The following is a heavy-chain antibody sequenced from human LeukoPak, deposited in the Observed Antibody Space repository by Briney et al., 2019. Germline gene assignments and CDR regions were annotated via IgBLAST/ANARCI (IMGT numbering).Heavy chain of an antibody. V-gene: IGHV3-23*01. CDR1: GFTFSSYA. CDR3: AKGPGKYGDYGDY. CDR2: ISDNSGST. Sequence: GGSLRLSCAASGFTFSSYAMSWFRQAPGKGLEWVSTISDNSGSTYYADSVKGRFTISRDNSKNTLYLQMNSLRAEDTAVYYCAKGPGKYGDYGDYWGQGTLVTVSS. D-gene: IGHD4-17*01. J-gene: IGHJ4*02.